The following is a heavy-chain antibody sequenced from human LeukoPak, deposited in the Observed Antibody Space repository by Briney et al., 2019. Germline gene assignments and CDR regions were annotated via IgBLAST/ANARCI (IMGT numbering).Heavy chain of an antibody. V-gene: IGHV1-2*02. CDR2: INPNSGGT. CDR3: ARDLGGGTGPFDI. CDR1: GYTFTGYY. Sequence: GASVKVSCKASGYTFTGYYMHWVRQAPGQGLEWMGWINPNSGGTNYAQKFQGRVTMTRDTSISTAYVELSRLRSDDTAVYYCARDLGGGTGPFDIWGQGTMVTVSS. D-gene: IGHD2-15*01. J-gene: IGHJ3*02.